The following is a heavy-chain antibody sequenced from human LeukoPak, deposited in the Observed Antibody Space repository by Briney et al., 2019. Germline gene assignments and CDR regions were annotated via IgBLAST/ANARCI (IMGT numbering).Heavy chain of an antibody. CDR2: IKQDGSEK. CDR1: GSTFTSYW. D-gene: IGHD2-8*01. J-gene: IGHJ4*02. Sequence: GGSLRLSCAASGSTFTSYWMTWVRQAPGKGLEWVANIKQDGSEKYYVDSVKGRFTISRDNAKNSLYLQMNSLRAEDTALYYCARDNDRKDDSWGQGTLVTVSS. V-gene: IGHV3-7*01. CDR3: ARDNDRKDDS.